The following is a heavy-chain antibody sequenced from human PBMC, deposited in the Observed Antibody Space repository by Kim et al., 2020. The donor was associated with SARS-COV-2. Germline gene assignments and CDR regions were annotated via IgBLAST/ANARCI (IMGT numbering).Heavy chain of an antibody. CDR1: GFTFGDYG. Sequence: GGSLRLSCAASGFTFGDYGMSWVRQAPGKGLEWVSGINWNGGSTGYADSVKGRFTISRDNAKNSLYLQMNSLRAEDKALYYCARGRKQWLTYYYYYGMYVWGQGTTVTVSS. CDR3: ARGRKQWLTYYYYYGMYV. J-gene: IGHJ6*02. V-gene: IGHV3-20*04. CDR2: INWNGGST. D-gene: IGHD6-19*01.